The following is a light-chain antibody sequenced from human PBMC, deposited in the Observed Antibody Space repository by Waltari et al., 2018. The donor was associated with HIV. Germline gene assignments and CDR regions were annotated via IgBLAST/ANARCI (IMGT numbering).Light chain of an antibody. Sequence: DIVLTQSPATLSLSPGERAPLPCRASQIGTNNYLAWYQQKPGPVPRLLIYGASFRAADIPDRVSGSEAGTDVTLTSSRLDPEDFAVYFCQQYGTSLLTFGPGTKVDI. CDR1: QIGTNNY. J-gene: IGKJ3*01. CDR3: QQYGTSLLT. CDR2: GAS. V-gene: IGKV3-20*01.